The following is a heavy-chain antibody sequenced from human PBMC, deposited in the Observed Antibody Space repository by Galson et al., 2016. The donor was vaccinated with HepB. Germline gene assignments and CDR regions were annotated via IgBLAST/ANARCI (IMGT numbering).Heavy chain of an antibody. CDR3: ARTGGLGWNLYYYYYMDV. CDR2: IHYSGST. CDR1: SGAISSYY. D-gene: IGHD2-8*02. Sequence: SETLSLTCTVSSGAISSYYWSWIRQPPGKGLEWIGYIHYSGSTNHNPSLKSRVTISVDTSKNQFSLKLSSVTAADTAVYYCARTGGLGWNLYYYYYMDVWGKGTTVTVSS. V-gene: IGHV4-59*01. J-gene: IGHJ6*03.